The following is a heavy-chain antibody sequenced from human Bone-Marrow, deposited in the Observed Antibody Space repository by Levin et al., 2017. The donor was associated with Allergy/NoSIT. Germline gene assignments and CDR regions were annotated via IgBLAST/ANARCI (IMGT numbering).Heavy chain of an antibody. J-gene: IGHJ5*02. Sequence: GESLKISCAASGLTVSTNYMSWVRQAPGKGLEWVAFIYGDDSTYYADSVKGRFTLSRDNSKNTLYLQMNSLRAEDTAIYYCARVRNLYNWFDPWGQGTLVTVSS. CDR1: GLTVSTNY. CDR2: IYGDDST. CDR3: ARVRNLYNWFDP. V-gene: IGHV3-53*01.